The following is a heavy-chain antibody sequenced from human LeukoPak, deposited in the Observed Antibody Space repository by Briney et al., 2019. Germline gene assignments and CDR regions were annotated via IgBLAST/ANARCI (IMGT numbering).Heavy chain of an antibody. D-gene: IGHD6-13*01. CDR3: AKDLGWIAAAGKSSLGY. V-gene: IGHV3-23*01. J-gene: IGHJ4*02. Sequence: GGSLRLSCAASGFTFSSYAMSWVRQAPGKGLEWVSAISGSGGSTYYADSVKGRFTISRDNSKNTLYLQMNSLRAEDTAVYYCAKDLGWIAAAGKSSLGYWGQGTLVTVSS. CDR2: ISGSGGST. CDR1: GFTFSSYA.